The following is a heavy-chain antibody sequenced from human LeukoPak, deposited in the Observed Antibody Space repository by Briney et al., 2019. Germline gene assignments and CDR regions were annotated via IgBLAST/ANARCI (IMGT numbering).Heavy chain of an antibody. CDR2: IFPILGTA. V-gene: IGHV1-69*06. D-gene: IGHD6-13*01. CDR1: GGTFSTYA. J-gene: IGHJ4*02. CDR3: ARVPQGSSWPYYFDY. Sequence: SVKVSCKASGGTFSTYAISWVRQAPGQGLEWAGGIFPILGTANYAQNFQGRVTITADRSTTTAYMELSSLRSEDTAVYYCARVPQGSSWPYYFDYWGQGTLVTVSS.